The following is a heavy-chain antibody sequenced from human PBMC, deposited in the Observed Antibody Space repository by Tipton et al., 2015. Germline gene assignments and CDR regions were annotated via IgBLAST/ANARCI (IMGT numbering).Heavy chain of an antibody. CDR3: ATETIYSYGLYYFDY. CDR2: IKHDGSEE. V-gene: IGHV3-7*01. CDR1: GFTFSHYW. D-gene: IGHD5-18*01. J-gene: IGHJ4*02. Sequence: SLRLSCAASGFTFSHYWMTWVRQAPGKGLEWVANIKHDGSEEYYVDSVKGRFTISRDNANNSLYLQMNSLRAEDTAVYYCATETIYSYGLYYFDYWGQGTLVTVSS.